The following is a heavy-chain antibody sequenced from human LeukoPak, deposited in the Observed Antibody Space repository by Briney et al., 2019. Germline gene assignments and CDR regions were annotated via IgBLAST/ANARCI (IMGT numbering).Heavy chain of an antibody. CDR2: ISSSSSYI. D-gene: IGHD3-9*01. Sequence: PGGSLRLSCAASGFTFSSYSMNWVRQAPGKGLEWVSSISSSSSYIYYADSVKGRFTISRDNAKNTLYLQMNSLRAEDTAVYYCATEVGDFDWSIQPYYYYMDVWGKGTTVTVSS. CDR3: ATEVGDFDWSIQPYYYYMDV. J-gene: IGHJ6*03. V-gene: IGHV3-21*01. CDR1: GFTFSSYS.